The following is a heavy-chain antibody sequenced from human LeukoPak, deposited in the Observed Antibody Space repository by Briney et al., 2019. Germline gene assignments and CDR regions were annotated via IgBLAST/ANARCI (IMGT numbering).Heavy chain of an antibody. Sequence: VASVKVSCKPSGYTFTGYYMHWVRQAPGPGLEWMGRINPNSGGTNYAQTFQSRVTMTRDTSVSTAYMDLRRLRSDDTAVYYCARVEGNYDSSGYYYWGQGTLVTVSS. D-gene: IGHD3-22*01. J-gene: IGHJ4*02. CDR2: INPNSGGT. CDR3: ARVEGNYDSSGYYY. CDR1: GYTFTGYY. V-gene: IGHV1-2*06.